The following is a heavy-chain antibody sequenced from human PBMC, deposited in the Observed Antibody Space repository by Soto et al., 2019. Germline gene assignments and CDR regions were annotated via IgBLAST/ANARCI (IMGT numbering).Heavy chain of an antibody. Sequence: QLQLQESGSGLVKPSQTLSLTCAVSGGSISSGGYSWSWIRQPPGKGLEWIGYIYHSGSTYYNPSLMSRVALSVDRSKNQFSLKLSSVTAADTAVYYCARAGYDSSGYYLGATWFDPWGQGTLVTVSS. J-gene: IGHJ5*02. CDR3: ARAGYDSSGYYLGATWFDP. CDR2: IYHSGST. CDR1: GGSISSGGYS. V-gene: IGHV4-30-2*01. D-gene: IGHD3-22*01.